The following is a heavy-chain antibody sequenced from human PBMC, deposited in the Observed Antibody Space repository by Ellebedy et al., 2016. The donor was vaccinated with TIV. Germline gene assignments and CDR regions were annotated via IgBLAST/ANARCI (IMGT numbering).Heavy chain of an antibody. CDR3: ARDPVGVGPAFDV. V-gene: IGHV3-23*01. CDR2: ITESGGNT. D-gene: IGHD4-23*01. CDR1: GLPFSSHA. J-gene: IGHJ3*01. Sequence: GESLKISCAASGLPFSSHAMSWGRQAPGKGLEWVSSITESGGNTYYADSVKGRFTISRDNSKDTLFLQMNSLRAEDTAIYFCARDPVGVGPAFDVWGQGTMVTVSS.